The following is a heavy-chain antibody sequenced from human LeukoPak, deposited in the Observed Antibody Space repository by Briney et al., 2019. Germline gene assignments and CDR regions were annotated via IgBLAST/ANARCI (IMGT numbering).Heavy chain of an antibody. CDR2: ISSSSSYI. CDR3: ARDPFSYSSSPDYFDY. CDR1: GFTFSSYS. D-gene: IGHD6-6*01. V-gene: IGHV3-21*01. Sequence: GGSLRLSCAASGFTFSSYSMNWVRQAPGKGLDWVSSISSSSSYIYYADSVKGRFTISRDNAKNSLYLQMNSLRAEDTAVYYCARDPFSYSSSPDYFDYWGQGTLVNVSS. J-gene: IGHJ4*02.